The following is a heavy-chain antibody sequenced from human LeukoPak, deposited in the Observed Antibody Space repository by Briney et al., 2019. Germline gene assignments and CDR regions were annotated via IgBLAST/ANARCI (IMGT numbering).Heavy chain of an antibody. CDR2: ISGSGGST. Sequence: PGGSLRLSCVPSVFTFGSYAMSWVRQAPGKGLEWVSDISGSGGSTYYADSVRGRFTISSDNSKNTLYLQMNSLRAEDTTVYYCAKISLHDYGDYADYWGQGTLVTVSS. CDR3: AKISLHDYGDYADY. J-gene: IGHJ4*02. D-gene: IGHD4-17*01. V-gene: IGHV3-23*01. CDR1: VFTFGSYA.